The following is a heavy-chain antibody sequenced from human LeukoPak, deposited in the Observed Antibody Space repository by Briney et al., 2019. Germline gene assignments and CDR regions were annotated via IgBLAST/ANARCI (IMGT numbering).Heavy chain of an antibody. CDR3: ARDLRGSSSYHYYYYMDV. J-gene: IGHJ6*03. Sequence: PGGSLRLSSAASGFTVSSNYMSWVRQAPGKGLEWVSVIYSGGSTYYADSVKGRFTISRDNSKNTLYLQMNSLRAEDTAVYYCARDLRGSSSYHYYYYMDVWGKGTTVTVSS. CDR1: GFTVSSNY. D-gene: IGHD6-6*01. CDR2: IYSGGST. V-gene: IGHV3-53*01.